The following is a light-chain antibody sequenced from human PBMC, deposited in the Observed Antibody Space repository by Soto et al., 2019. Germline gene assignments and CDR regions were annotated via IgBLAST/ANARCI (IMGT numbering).Light chain of an antibody. Sequence: ETVLTQSPGTLSLSPGERATLSCRASQSVSSSSLAWYQQRPGQAPRLLIYGTSSRATGIPSRFSGSGSGTEFTLTISSLQPDDFATYYCQHYNSYSEAFGQGTKVDIK. V-gene: IGKV3-20*01. CDR3: QHYNSYSEA. CDR1: QSVSSSS. J-gene: IGKJ1*01. CDR2: GTS.